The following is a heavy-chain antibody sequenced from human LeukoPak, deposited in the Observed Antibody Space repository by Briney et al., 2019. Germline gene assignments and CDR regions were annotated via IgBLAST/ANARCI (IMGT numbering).Heavy chain of an antibody. CDR3: AKTQGPGIQLWLHAFDI. Sequence: PGGSLRLSCAASGFTFSSYAMSWVRQAPGKGLEWVSAISGSGGSTYYADSVRGRFTISRDNSKNTLYLQMNSLRAEDTAVYYCAKTQGPGIQLWLHAFDIWGQGTMVTVSS. D-gene: IGHD5-18*01. CDR2: ISGSGGST. CDR1: GFTFSSYA. J-gene: IGHJ3*02. V-gene: IGHV3-23*01.